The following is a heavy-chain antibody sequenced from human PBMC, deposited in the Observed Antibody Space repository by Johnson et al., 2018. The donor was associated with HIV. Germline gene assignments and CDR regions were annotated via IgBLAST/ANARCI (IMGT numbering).Heavy chain of an antibody. D-gene: IGHD1-26*01. CDR2: ISGSGGST. CDR1: GFTFSSYA. V-gene: IGHV3-23*04. J-gene: IGHJ3*02. CDR3: AREVSLRVGATLPPSYAFDI. Sequence: VHLVESGGGVVQPGRSLRLSCAASGFTFSSYAMHWVRQAPGKGLEWVSAISGSGGSTYYADSVKGRFTISRDNSKNTLYLQMTSLRAEDTAVYYCAREVSLRVGATLPPSYAFDIWGQGTLVSVSS.